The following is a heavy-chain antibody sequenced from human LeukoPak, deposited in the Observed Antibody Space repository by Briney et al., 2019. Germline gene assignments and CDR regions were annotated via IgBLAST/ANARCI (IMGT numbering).Heavy chain of an antibody. V-gene: IGHV1-18*01. CDR2: ISAYNGNT. J-gene: IGHJ5*02. Sequence: ASVKVSCKASGYTFTSYGISWVRQALGQGLEWMGWISAYNGNTNYAQKLQGRVTMTTDTSTSTAYMELRSLRSDDTAVYYCARTGYCSGGSCGRDWFDPWGQGTLVTVSS. D-gene: IGHD2-15*01. CDR1: GYTFTSYG. CDR3: ARTGYCSGGSCGRDWFDP.